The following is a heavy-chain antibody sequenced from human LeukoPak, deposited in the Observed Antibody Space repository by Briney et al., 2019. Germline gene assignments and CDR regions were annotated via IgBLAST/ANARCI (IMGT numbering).Heavy chain of an antibody. CDR1: GGSFSGYY. CDR3: ARPMEGYYFDY. Sequence: PSETLSLTCAVYGGSFSGYYWSWIRQPPGKGLEWIGEINHSGSTNYNPSLKSRVTISVDTSKNQFSLKLSSVTAADTAVYYCARPMEGYYFDYWGQGTLVTVSS. CDR2: INHSGST. D-gene: IGHD3-10*01. V-gene: IGHV4-34*01. J-gene: IGHJ4*02.